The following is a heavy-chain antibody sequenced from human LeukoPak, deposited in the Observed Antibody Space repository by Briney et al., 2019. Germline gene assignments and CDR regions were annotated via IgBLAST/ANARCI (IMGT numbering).Heavy chain of an antibody. CDR3: EKVGGQYRGRSCYSTFDP. Sequence: GGSLRLSCAASGFTFDDYAMHWVRQAPGKGLEWVSGISWNSGSIGYADSVKGRFTISRDNAKNSLYLQMNSLRVEDTALYYCEKVGGQYRGRSCYSTFDPWGQETLVTVSP. D-gene: IGHD2-15*01. J-gene: IGHJ5*02. CDR1: GFTFDDYA. CDR2: ISWNSGSI. V-gene: IGHV3-9*01.